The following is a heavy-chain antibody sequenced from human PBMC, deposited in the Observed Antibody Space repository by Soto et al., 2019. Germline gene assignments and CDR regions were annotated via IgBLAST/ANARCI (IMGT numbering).Heavy chain of an antibody. CDR2: ITYIGST. CDR3: AREFTGTYPYSYGMDV. Sequence: NPSETLSLTCTISGGSISSADYYWSWIRQHPGKGLEWIGYITYIGSTYYIPSLRGRDTISVDTSKTQFSLKLSSVTAADTAVYYCAREFTGTYPYSYGMDVWGQGTTVTVSS. D-gene: IGHD1-26*01. V-gene: IGHV4-31*03. J-gene: IGHJ6*02. CDR1: GGSISSADYY.